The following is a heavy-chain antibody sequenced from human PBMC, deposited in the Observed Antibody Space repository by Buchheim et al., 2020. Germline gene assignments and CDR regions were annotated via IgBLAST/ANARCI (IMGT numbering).Heavy chain of an antibody. D-gene: IGHD6-13*01. CDR3: AKAYSSSWYYYYGMDV. V-gene: IGHV3-30*18. CDR1: GFTFSSYG. J-gene: IGHJ6*02. CDR2: ISYDGSNK. Sequence: QVQLVESGGGVVQPGRSLRLSCAASGFTFSSYGMHWVRQAPGKGLEWVAVISYDGSNKYYADSVKGRLTISRDNSKNTLYLQMNSLRAEDTAVYYCAKAYSSSWYYYYGMDVWGQGTT.